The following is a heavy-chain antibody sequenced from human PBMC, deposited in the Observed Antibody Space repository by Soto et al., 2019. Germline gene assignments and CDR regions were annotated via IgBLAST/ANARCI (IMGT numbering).Heavy chain of an antibody. CDR1: GFSFSNYA. V-gene: IGHV3-23*01. J-gene: IGHJ4*02. CDR3: ANGRATYGLLTHDY. Sequence: EVQLLESGGGLVQPGGSLRLSCAASGFSFSNYAMSWVRQAPGKGLEWISTLTGSSSNIYYADSVKGRFPISRNNPRNPRYRQMNSLTAEDTAVYYCANGRATYGLLTHDYWGQGTLVTVSS. D-gene: IGHD3-10*01. CDR2: LTGSSSNI.